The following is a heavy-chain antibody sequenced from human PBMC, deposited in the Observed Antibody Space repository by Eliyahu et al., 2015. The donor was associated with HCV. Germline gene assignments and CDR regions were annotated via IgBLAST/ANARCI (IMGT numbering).Heavy chain of an antibody. CDR3: ARDGQQLIDY. CDR2: INGDGSDT. CDR1: GLTFSTYW. Sequence: EVQLVESGGGLAQPGGSLRLSCAGSGLTFSTYWMHWVRQAPGKGLVWVARINGDGSDTAYADSVKGRFTISRDNAKNTLYLQMNNLTAEDTAVYYCARDGQQLIDYWGQGTLVTVSS. V-gene: IGHV3-74*01. D-gene: IGHD6-13*01. J-gene: IGHJ4*02.